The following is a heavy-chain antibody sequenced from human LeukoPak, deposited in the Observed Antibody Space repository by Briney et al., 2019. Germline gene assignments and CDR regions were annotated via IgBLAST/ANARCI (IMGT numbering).Heavy chain of an antibody. Sequence: PGGSLGLSCAASGFTFSSYAMHWVRQAPGKGLEWVAVISYDGSNKYYADSVKGRFTISRDNSKNTLYLQMNSLRAEDTAVYYCARAPICSSTSCYTDYYYYGMDVWGQGTTVTVSS. CDR1: GFTFSSYA. CDR2: ISYDGSNK. V-gene: IGHV3-30-3*01. D-gene: IGHD2-2*02. J-gene: IGHJ6*02. CDR3: ARAPICSSTSCYTDYYYYGMDV.